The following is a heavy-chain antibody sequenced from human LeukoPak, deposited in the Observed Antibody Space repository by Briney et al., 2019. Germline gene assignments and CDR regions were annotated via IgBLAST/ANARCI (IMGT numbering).Heavy chain of an antibody. Sequence: PGGSLRLSCAASGFTFSSYSMNWVRQAPGKGLEWVSSISSSSSYIYYADSVKGRFTISRDNAKNSLYLQMNSLRAEDTAMYYCARGRGGSYHLSYWGQGTLVTVSS. D-gene: IGHD1-26*01. V-gene: IGHV3-21*01. CDR1: GFTFSSYS. J-gene: IGHJ4*02. CDR2: ISSSSSYI. CDR3: ARGRGGSYHLSY.